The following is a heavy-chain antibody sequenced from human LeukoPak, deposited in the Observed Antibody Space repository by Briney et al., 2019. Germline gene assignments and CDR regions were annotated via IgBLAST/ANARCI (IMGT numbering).Heavy chain of an antibody. D-gene: IGHD2-15*01. CDR2: LSAYNGDK. J-gene: IGHJ3*02. CDR3: ARSIVVLAATPGAFDI. V-gene: IGHV1-18*01. CDR1: GFTFTSFG. Sequence: ASVKVSCKASGFTFTSFGISWVRQAPGQGLEWMGWLSAYNGDKNSAQKFQGRVTMTTDTSTSTAYMELRSLRSDDTAVYHCARSIVVLAATPGAFDIWGQGTVVTVAS.